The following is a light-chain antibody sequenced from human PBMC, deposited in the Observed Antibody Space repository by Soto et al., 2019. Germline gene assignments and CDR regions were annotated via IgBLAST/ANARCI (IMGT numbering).Light chain of an antibody. CDR2: AAS. J-gene: IGKJ5*01. V-gene: IGKV3-20*01. CDR1: QSVSSNY. Sequence: RQAARKLSSSPAHRDTHSSRVGQSVSSNYLAWYQQKPGQAPRLLIYAASSRATGIPDRFSGSGSGTDFTLTSGGLEPEDFLFYYFRQSGYSPVAFGRGTRLEIK. CDR3: RQSGYSPVA.